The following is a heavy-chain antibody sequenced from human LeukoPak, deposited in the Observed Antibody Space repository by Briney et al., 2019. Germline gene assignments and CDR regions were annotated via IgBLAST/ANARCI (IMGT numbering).Heavy chain of an antibody. D-gene: IGHD3-22*01. CDR2: IYSSGST. CDR3: ARQAYDTGYDAFEI. CDR1: GGSISSSSYY. Sequence: SETLSLTCTVSGGSISSSSYYWGWIRQPPGKGLEWIGRIYSSGSTNYNPSLKSRVTMSVDTSKNQFSLKLSSVIVADTAVYYCARQAYDTGYDAFEIWGQGTMVTVSS. J-gene: IGHJ3*02. V-gene: IGHV4-39*07.